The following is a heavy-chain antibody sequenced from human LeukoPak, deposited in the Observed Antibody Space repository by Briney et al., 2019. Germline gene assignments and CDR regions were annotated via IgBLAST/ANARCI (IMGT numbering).Heavy chain of an antibody. D-gene: IGHD6-19*01. CDR2: IYYSGST. CDR3: ARERGWLDAFDI. J-gene: IGHJ3*02. Sequence: SETLSLTCTVSGGSTSSGGYYWRWIRQHPGKGLEWIGNIYYSGSTYYNPSLESRVTISVDTSKNQFSLKLSSVTAADTAVYYCARERGWLDAFDIWGQGTMVTVSS. V-gene: IGHV4-31*03. CDR1: GGSTSSGGYY.